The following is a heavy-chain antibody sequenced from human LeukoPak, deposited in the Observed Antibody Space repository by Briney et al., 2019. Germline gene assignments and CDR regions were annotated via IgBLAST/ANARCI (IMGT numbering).Heavy chain of an antibody. CDR3: ARPKFPGYSSRGFDY. CDR1: GFNSEDHA. Sequence: GGSLRLSCVVSGFNSEDHAMHWVRQAPGKGLEWVSGIYWSSSGTYYLDSVKGRFTISKDNAKNSLYLQMNSLRAGDTAVYYCARPKFPGYSSRGFDYWGQGTLVTVSS. CDR2: IYWSSSGT. V-gene: IGHV3-9*02. J-gene: IGHJ4*02. D-gene: IGHD6-13*01.